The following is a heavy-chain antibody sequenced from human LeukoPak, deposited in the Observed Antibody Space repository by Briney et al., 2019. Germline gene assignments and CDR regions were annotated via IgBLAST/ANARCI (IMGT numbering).Heavy chain of an antibody. J-gene: IGHJ4*02. CDR3: AKTKSGYCSGGTCYVDY. V-gene: IGHV3-23*01. CDR2: ISNSGGST. CDR1: GFTFSSYA. Sequence: GGSLRLSCAASGFTFSSYAMSWVRQAPGKGLEWVSAISNSGGSTYYADYVKGRFAIPRDNSKNTLYLQMNSLRAEDTAVYYCAKTKSGYCSGGTCYVDYWGQGTLVTVSS. D-gene: IGHD2-15*01.